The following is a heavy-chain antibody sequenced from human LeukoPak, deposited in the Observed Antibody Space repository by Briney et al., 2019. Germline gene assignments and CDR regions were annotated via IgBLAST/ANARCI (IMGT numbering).Heavy chain of an antibody. CDR1: GFTFSTYE. D-gene: IGHD3-10*01. CDR2: ISSGGSTV. V-gene: IGHV3-48*03. Sequence: GGSLRLSCAAPGFTFSTYEMHWVRRAPGKELEWVAYISSGGSTVYYADSVKGRFPVSRDNAKNSLYLQMSSLRAEDTAVYYCARGGSFVEYWGQGTLVSVCS. J-gene: IGHJ4*02. CDR3: ARGGSFVEY.